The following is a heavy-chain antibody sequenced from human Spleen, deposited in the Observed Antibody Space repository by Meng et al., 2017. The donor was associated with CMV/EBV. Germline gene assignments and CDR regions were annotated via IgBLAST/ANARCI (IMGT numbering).Heavy chain of an antibody. CDR3: ARDHNPFVGIPAAPEMGEGYYHFYGMDV. V-gene: IGHV3-21*01. Sequence: GGSLRLSCAASGFTFTTCSINWVRQAPGKGLEWVSSISSTGTYTYYADSVKGRFTISRDNAKNSLYLQMNSLRVEDTAVYYCARDHNPFVGIPAAPEMGEGYYHFYGMDVWGQGTTVTVSS. D-gene: IGHD2-2*01. CDR2: ISSTGTYT. J-gene: IGHJ6*02. CDR1: GFTFTTCS.